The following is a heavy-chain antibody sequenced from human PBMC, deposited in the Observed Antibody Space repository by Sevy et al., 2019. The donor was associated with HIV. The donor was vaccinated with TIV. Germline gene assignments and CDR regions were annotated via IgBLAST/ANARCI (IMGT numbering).Heavy chain of an antibody. Sequence: GGSLRLSCAASGFTFSSYAMSWVRQAPGKGLEWVSAISGSGGSTYYAYSVKGRFTISRDNSKNTLYLQMNSLRDEDTAVYYWAKDRVAAVYYYYMDVGGKGTTVTVSS. D-gene: IGHD6-13*01. CDR1: GFTFSSYA. CDR3: AKDRVAAVYYYYMDV. CDR2: ISGSGGST. J-gene: IGHJ6*03. V-gene: IGHV3-23*01.